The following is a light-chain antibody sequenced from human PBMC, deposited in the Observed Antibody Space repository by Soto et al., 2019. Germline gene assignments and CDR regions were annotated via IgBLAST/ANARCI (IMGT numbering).Light chain of an antibody. V-gene: IGKV3-11*01. Sequence: EIVLTQSPATLSLSPGERATLSCRASQSVSSYLAWYQQKPGQAPRLLMSDASNRATGIPARFSGSGSGTDFILTIRSLEPEDFAVYYCQQRSNGPLTFGGGPKV. CDR3: QQRSNGPLT. J-gene: IGKJ4*01. CDR2: DAS. CDR1: QSVSSY.